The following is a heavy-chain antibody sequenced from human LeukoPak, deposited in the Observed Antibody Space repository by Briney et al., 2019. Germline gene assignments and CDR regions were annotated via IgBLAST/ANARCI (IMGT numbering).Heavy chain of an antibody. CDR1: GYTFTSYY. D-gene: IGHD6-19*01. J-gene: IGHJ4*02. CDR3: ARDRDSSGWYGPKGLDY. V-gene: IGHV1-46*01. CDR2: INPSGGST. Sequence: ASVKVSCKASGYTFTSYYMHWVRQAPGQGLEWMGIINPSGGSTSYAQKFQGRVTMTRDTSTSTVYMELSSLRSEDTAVYYCARDRDSSGWYGPKGLDYWGQGTLVTVPS.